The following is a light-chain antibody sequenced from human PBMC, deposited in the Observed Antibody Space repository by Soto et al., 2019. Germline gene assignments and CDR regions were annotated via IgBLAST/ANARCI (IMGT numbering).Light chain of an antibody. CDR2: GAS. CDR3: LQDYNYPWA. J-gene: IGKJ1*01. V-gene: IGKV1-6*01. CDR1: QGIRSD. Sequence: IQMTQSPSSLSASVGDRVTITCRASQGIRSDLAWYQQKPGKVPKLLIYGASRLESGVPSRFSGSGFGTXXXLXXXXXQPEDFATYYCLQDYNYPWAFGQGTKVEIK.